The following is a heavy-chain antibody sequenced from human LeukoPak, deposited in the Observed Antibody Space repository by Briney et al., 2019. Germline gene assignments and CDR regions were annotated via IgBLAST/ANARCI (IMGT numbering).Heavy chain of an antibody. Sequence: GGSLRLSCAASGFTFSSYEMNWVRQAPGKGLEWVSYISSSGSDIYHADSVKGRFTISRDNAKNSLYLQMNSLRAEDTAVYYCARVDSGAYASFDIWGQGTMVTVSS. D-gene: IGHD4-17*01. CDR2: ISSSGSDI. V-gene: IGHV3-48*03. CDR3: ARVDSGAYASFDI. CDR1: GFTFSSYE. J-gene: IGHJ3*02.